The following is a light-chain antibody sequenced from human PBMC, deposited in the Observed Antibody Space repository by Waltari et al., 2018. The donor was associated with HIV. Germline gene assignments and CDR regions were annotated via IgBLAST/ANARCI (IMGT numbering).Light chain of an antibody. V-gene: IGLV2-23*02. J-gene: IGLJ2*01. CDR1: SSDVGSYNL. Sequence: QSALTQPASVSGSIGQSITISCTGTSSDVGSYNLVSWYQHHPGKAPKLNIYEVYKRTSGFSNRFSGSKSGNTASLTVSGLQTEDEADYYCCSYAGSSIPFGGGTKLTVL. CDR2: EVY. CDR3: CSYAGSSIP.